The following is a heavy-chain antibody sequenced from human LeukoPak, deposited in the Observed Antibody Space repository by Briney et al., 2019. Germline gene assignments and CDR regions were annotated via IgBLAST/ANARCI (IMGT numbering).Heavy chain of an antibody. CDR3: ARGGWEHLLDY. CDR1: GGSFSGDY. CDR2: INHSGST. J-gene: IGHJ4*02. V-gene: IGHV4-34*01. Sequence: PSETLSLTCAVYGGSFSGDYWSWIRQPPGKGLEWIGEINHSGSTNYNPSLQSRVTISADRSKNQFSLKLSSVTAADTAVYYCARGGWEHLLDYWGQGTLVTVSS. D-gene: IGHD4-23*01.